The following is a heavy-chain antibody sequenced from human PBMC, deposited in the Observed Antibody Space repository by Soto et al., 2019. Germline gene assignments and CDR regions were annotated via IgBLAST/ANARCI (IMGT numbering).Heavy chain of an antibody. J-gene: IGHJ4*02. CDR3: AKDSPADAFDY. CDR1: GFTFDDYA. Sequence: EVQLVESGGGLVQPGRSLRLSCAASGFTFDDYAMHWVRQAPGKGLEWVSGISWNSGSIGYADSVKGRFTISGDNAKNSLYLQMNSLRAEDTALYYCAKDSPADAFDYWGQGTLVTVSS. V-gene: IGHV3-9*01. CDR2: ISWNSGSI.